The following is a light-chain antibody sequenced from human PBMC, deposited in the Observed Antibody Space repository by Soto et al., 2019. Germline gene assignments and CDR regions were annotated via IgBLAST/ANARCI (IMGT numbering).Light chain of an antibody. CDR3: TSYAGGDNFVV. V-gene: IGLV2-8*01. Sequence: QSALTQPPSASGSPGQSVTISCTGTSSDIGAYNYVSWYQRHPGKAPKLMIYEVTKRPSGVPDRFSGSKSGNTASLTVSGLQGEDEADYYCTSYAGGDNFVVFGGGTQLTVL. J-gene: IGLJ2*01. CDR1: SSDIGAYNY. CDR2: EVT.